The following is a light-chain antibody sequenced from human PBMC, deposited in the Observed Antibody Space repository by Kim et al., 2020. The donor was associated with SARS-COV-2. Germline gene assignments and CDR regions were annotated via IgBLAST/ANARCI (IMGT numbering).Light chain of an antibody. Sequence: SPEERATLACRAGQRVSSNYLAWSQHKPGQTPRVLIYGASSRVTGIPDRFSGSGSGTDFTLTINRLEPEDFAVYYCQQYAISPWTFGQGTKVDIK. CDR1: QRVSSNY. V-gene: IGKV3-20*01. CDR2: GAS. J-gene: IGKJ1*01. CDR3: QQYAISPWT.